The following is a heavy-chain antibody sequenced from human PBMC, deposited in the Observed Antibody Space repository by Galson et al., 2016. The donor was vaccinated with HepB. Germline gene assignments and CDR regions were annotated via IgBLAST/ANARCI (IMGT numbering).Heavy chain of an antibody. D-gene: IGHD5-24*01. CDR3: AKGGDGYIRYYDS. Sequence: YVDSVKGRFTLSRDTSKNTLYLQMNSLRVEDTAIYYCAKGGDGYIRYYDSWGQGTLVTVSS. V-gene: IGHV3-23*05. J-gene: IGHJ4*02.